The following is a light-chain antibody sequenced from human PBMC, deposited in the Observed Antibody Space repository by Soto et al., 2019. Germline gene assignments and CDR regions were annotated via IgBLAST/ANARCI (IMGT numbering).Light chain of an antibody. J-gene: IGLJ1*01. CDR1: SSNIGNNY. Sequence: QSALTQPPSVSAAPGQKVTISCSGSSSNIGNNYVSWYQQLPGTAPKLLIYDNNKRPSGIPDRFSGSKSDTSATLGITGLQTGDEADYYCGSWDSSLNVYVFGTGTKVTVL. V-gene: IGLV1-51*01. CDR2: DNN. CDR3: GSWDSSLNVYV.